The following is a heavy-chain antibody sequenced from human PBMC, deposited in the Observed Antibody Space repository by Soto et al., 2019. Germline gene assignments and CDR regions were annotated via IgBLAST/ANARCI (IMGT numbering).Heavy chain of an antibody. CDR2: VKGNGRTN. D-gene: IGHD2-2*01. V-gene: IGHV3-9*01. J-gene: IGHJ5*02. CDR3: AKARESNYALYX. CDR1: GFTFDDFV. Sequence: GGSLRLSFEASGFTFDDFVMHWVRQRPGKGLEGVSSVKGNGRTNLYADSVKVRFTVSRDNAKNSLYLQMTSLRPNDTALYFCAKARESNYALYXWGQGILVTVSX.